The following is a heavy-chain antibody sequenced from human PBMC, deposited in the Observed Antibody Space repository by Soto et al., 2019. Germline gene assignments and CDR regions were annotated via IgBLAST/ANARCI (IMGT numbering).Heavy chain of an antibody. CDR2: ITSSSGHI. V-gene: IGHV3-21*04. CDR1: GFSFSDYT. Sequence: PGGSLRLSCAASGFSFSDYTMSWVRQAPGKGLEWVSSITSSSGHIYYADSVKGRFTISRDNAKNSLCLHMSSLRAEDAAIYYCARIFSVVVYGSDHWGQGTMVTVSS. J-gene: IGHJ5*02. D-gene: IGHD3-22*01. CDR3: ARIFSVVVYGSDH.